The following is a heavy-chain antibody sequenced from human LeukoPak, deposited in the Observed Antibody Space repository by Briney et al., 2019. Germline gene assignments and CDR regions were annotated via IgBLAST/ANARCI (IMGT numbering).Heavy chain of an antibody. CDR2: ISYDGSDK. V-gene: IGHV3-30*18. CDR3: AKSVVLYYYYMDV. Sequence: GGSLRLSCAASGFTFSSYGMHWVRQAPGKGLEWVAVISYDGSDKYYADSVKGRFTISRDNSKNTLYLQMNSLRAEDTAVYYCAKSVVLYYYYMDVWGKGTTVTVSS. J-gene: IGHJ6*03. CDR1: GFTFSSYG. D-gene: IGHD2-21*01.